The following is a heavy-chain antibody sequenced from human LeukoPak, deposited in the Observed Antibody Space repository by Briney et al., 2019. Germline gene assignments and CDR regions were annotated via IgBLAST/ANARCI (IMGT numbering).Heavy chain of an antibody. CDR2: IYYSGST. Sequence: SETLSLTCTVSGGSISSSSYYWGWIRQPPGKGLEWIGSIYYSGSTYYNPSLKSRVTISVDTSKNQFSLKLSSVTAADTAVYYCASFDTAEDSFDYWGQGTLVTVSS. D-gene: IGHD5-18*01. CDR1: GGSISSSSYY. V-gene: IGHV4-39*01. J-gene: IGHJ4*02. CDR3: ASFDTAEDSFDY.